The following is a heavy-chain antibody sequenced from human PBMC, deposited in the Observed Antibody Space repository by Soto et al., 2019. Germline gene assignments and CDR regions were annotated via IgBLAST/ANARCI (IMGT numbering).Heavy chain of an antibody. V-gene: IGHV1-18*04. J-gene: IGHJ6*02. CDR1: GYTFTGSG. CDR2: ISAYSDNT. D-gene: IGHD3-3*01. Sequence: ASVKVSCKASGYTFTGSGISWVRQAPGQGLEWMGWISAYSDNTNYAQNLQGRVTMTTDTSTSTAYMELRSLRSDDTAVYYCARDMYDFWSGFGDYSMDVWGQGTTVTVSS. CDR3: ARDMYDFWSGFGDYSMDV.